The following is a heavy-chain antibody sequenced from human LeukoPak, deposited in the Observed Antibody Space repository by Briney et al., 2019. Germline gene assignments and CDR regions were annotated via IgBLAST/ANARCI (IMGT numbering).Heavy chain of an antibody. D-gene: IGHD1-26*01. CDR3: AKGKVQQWGVPEY. J-gene: IGHJ4*02. V-gene: IGHV3-23*01. Sequence: GESLRLSCAASGFTFSSYAMSWVRQAPGKGLEWVADISDSGGLTHYADSVKGRFTISRDNSNNTLYLQVNSLRAEDTAVYYCAKGKVQQWGVPEYWGQGTLLTVSS. CDR1: GFTFSSYA. CDR2: ISDSGGLT.